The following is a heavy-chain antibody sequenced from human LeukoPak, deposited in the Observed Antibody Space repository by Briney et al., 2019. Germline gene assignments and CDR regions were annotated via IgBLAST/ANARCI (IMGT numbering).Heavy chain of an antibody. CDR1: GFTFSSYS. Sequence: GGSLRLSCAASGFTFSSYSMNWVRQAPGKGLEWVSSISSSSYIYYTDSVKGRFTISRDNAKNSLYLQMNSLRAEDTAVYYCARGPLTGYYDAFDIWGQGTMVTVSS. D-gene: IGHD3-9*01. CDR3: ARGPLTGYYDAFDI. CDR2: ISSSSYI. J-gene: IGHJ3*02. V-gene: IGHV3-21*01.